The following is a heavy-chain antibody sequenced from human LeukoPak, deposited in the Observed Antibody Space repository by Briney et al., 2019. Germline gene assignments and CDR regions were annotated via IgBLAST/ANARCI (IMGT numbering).Heavy chain of an antibody. CDR1: GFTFDDYA. D-gene: IGHD1-26*01. V-gene: IGHV3-9*01. CDR2: ISWNSGSI. CDR3: ARGGSYSSNAFDI. J-gene: IGHJ3*02. Sequence: GRSLRLSCAATGFTFDDYAVHWVRQAPGKGLEWVSGISWNSGSIGYADSVKGRFTISRDNAKNTLYLQMNSLRVEDTAVYYCARGGSYSSNAFDIWGQGTMVTVSA.